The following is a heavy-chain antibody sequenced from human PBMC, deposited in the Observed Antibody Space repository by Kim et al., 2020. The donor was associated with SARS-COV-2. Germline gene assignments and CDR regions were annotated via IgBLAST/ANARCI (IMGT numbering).Heavy chain of an antibody. CDR2: ISSSSSYI. J-gene: IGHJ4*01. Sequence: GGSLRLSCAASGFTFSSYSMNWVRQAPGKGLEWVSSISSSSSYIYHADSVKGRFTISRDNAKNSLYLQMNSLRAEDTAVYYCARTLDYYDSSGYYYQFD. CDR3: ARTLDYYDSSGYYYQFD. CDR1: GFTFSSYS. V-gene: IGHV3-21*01. D-gene: IGHD3-22*01.